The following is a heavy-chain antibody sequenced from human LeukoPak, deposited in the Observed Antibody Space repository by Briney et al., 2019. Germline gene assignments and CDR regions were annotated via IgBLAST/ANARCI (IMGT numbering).Heavy chain of an antibody. CDR2: IYTTGST. CDR3: ARDTTWPLYAFDI. D-gene: IGHD1-1*01. CDR1: GGSINNYY. J-gene: IGHJ3*02. V-gene: IGHV4-4*07. Sequence: PSETLSLTCTVSGGSINNYYWSWIRQPAGKGLEWIGRIYTTGSTNYNPSLKSRVTMSVDTSKRQFSLKLSSVTAADTAVYFCARDTTWPLYAFDIWGQGTMVTVSS.